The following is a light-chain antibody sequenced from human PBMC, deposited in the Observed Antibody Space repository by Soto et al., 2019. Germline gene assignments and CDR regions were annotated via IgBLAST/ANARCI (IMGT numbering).Light chain of an antibody. J-gene: IGKJ1*01. CDR2: DAS. Sequence: EIVLTQSPGTLSLSPGERATLSCRASQSVAKNYLAWYQQKPGQAPRLLMYDASKGATGIPDRFSGSGSGTDXILXXSXLEPEDFAXXXXSQYATSPRTFGQGTKVEIK. CDR3: SQYATSPRT. V-gene: IGKV3-20*01. CDR1: QSVAKNY.